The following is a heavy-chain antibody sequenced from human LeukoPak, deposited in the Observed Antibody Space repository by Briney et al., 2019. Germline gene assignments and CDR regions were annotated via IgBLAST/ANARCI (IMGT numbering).Heavy chain of an antibody. CDR3: AKDQCSGGSCYSDY. V-gene: IGHV3-30*18. D-gene: IGHD2-15*01. Sequence: GGSRRLSCAASGFTFSSYGMHWVRQAPGKGLEWVAVISYDGSNKYYADSVKGRFTISRDNSKNTLYLQMNSLRAEDTAVYYCAKDQCSGGSCYSDYWGQGTLVTVSS. J-gene: IGHJ4*02. CDR2: ISYDGSNK. CDR1: GFTFSSYG.